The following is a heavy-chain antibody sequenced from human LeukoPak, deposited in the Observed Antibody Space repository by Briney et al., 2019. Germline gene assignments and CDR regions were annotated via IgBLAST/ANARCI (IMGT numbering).Heavy chain of an antibody. CDR3: ARQNRKATETSLHNDYYYMDV. CDR2: INHSGST. V-gene: IGHV4-34*01. CDR1: GGSFSGYY. D-gene: IGHD1-26*01. J-gene: IGHJ6*03. Sequence: SETLSLTCAVYGGSFSGYYWSWIRQPPGKGLEWIGEINHSGSTNYNPSLKSRVTISVDTSKNQFSLKLSSMTAADTAVYYCARQNRKATETSLHNDYYYMDVWGKGTTVTISS.